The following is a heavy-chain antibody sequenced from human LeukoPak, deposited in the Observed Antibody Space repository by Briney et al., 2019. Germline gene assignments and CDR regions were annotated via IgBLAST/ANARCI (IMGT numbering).Heavy chain of an antibody. CDR3: ASLLWYYYDSSRDY. Sequence: PGGSLRLSCAASGFTFSSYAMSWVRQAPGKGLEWVSAISGSGGSTYYADSVKGRFTISRDNSKNTLYLQMNSLRAEDTAVYYCASLLWYYYDSSRDYWGQGTLVTVSS. J-gene: IGHJ4*02. CDR2: ISGSGGST. V-gene: IGHV3-23*01. CDR1: GFTFSSYA. D-gene: IGHD3-22*01.